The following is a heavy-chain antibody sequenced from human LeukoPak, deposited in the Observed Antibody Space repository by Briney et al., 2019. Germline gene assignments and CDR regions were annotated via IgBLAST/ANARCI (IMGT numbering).Heavy chain of an antibody. D-gene: IGHD3-3*01. CDR2: IASDGSST. Sequence: GGSLRLSCAASGFTFSSYWMNWVRQAPGKGLVWVSRIASDGSSTTYADSVKGRFSISRDNAKNSLYLQMNSLRAEDTAVYYCARDSKVWSGYSWSRYYYGMDVWGQGTTVTVSS. J-gene: IGHJ6*02. CDR3: ARDSKVWSGYSWSRYYYGMDV. V-gene: IGHV3-74*01. CDR1: GFTFSSYW.